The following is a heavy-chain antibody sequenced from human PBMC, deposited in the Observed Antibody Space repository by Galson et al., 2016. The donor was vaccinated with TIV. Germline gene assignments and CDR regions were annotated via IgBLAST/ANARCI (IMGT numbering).Heavy chain of an antibody. J-gene: IGHJ6*03. D-gene: IGHD3-3*01. CDR1: GYTLSSYS. V-gene: IGHV1-18*01. CDR3: ARVPTKTFDFWSGYDNSFCMDV. CDR2: ISGYNGNK. Sequence: SVKVSCKASGYTLSSYSISWVRQAPGQGLEWMGWISGYNGNKNYAQKFQDRVTMTTDTSTSTAYMELRSLRSDDTAVYYCARVPTKTFDFWSGYDNSFCMDVWGKGTTVIVSS.